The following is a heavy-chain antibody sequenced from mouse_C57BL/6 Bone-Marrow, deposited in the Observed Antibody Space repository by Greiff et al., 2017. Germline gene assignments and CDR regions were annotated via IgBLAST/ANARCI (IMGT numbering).Heavy chain of an antibody. CDR3: ARGDYYGSSYWYFDV. V-gene: IGHV1-54*01. D-gene: IGHD1-1*01. CDR1: GYAFTNYL. CDR2: INPGGGGT. J-gene: IGHJ1*01. Sequence: QVQLQQSGAELVRPGTSVKVSCKASGYAFTNYLLEWVKQRPGQGLEWIGVINPGGGGTNYNEKFKGKAKLTADKSSSTAYMLLSSLTSEDSAVYCCARGDYYGSSYWYFDVWCSGTTVTVSA.